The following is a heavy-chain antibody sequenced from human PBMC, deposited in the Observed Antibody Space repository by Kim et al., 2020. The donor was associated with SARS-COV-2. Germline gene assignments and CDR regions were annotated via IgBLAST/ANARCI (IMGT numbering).Heavy chain of an antibody. D-gene: IGHD4-4*01. CDR2: NT. V-gene: IGHV1-3*01. CDR3: ARDLTSGGAY. J-gene: IGHJ4*02. Sequence: NTKYSQKFQGRVTITRDTSASTAYMELSSLRSEDTAVYYCARDLTSGGAYWGQGTLVTVSS.